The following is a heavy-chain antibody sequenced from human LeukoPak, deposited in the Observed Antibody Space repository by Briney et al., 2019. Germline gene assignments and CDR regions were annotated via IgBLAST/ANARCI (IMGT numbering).Heavy chain of an antibody. CDR2: IYYGGST. V-gene: IGHV4-31*03. J-gene: IGHJ6*02. CDR1: SGSISSGGYY. D-gene: IGHD3-10*01. Sequence: SETLSLTCTVSSGSISSGGYYWSWIRQHPGKGLEWIGYIYYGGSTYNPSLKSRVAISVDTSKNQFFLKLSSVTAADTAVYYCARYSGNPSYYGMDVWGQGTTATVSS. CDR3: ARYSGNPSYYGMDV.